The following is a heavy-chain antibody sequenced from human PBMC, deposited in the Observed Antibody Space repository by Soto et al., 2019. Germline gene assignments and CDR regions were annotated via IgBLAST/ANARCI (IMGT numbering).Heavy chain of an antibody. CDR3: ARGVYYDSSGYYYDFDY. J-gene: IGHJ4*02. V-gene: IGHV1-18*01. CDR2: ISAYNGNT. Sequence: ASVKVSCKASGYTFTSYGISWVRQAPGQGLEWMGRISAYNGNTNYAQKLQGRVTMTTDTSTSTAYMELRSLRSDDTAVYYCARGVYYDSSGYYYDFDYWGQGTLVTVSS. CDR1: GYTFTSYG. D-gene: IGHD3-22*01.